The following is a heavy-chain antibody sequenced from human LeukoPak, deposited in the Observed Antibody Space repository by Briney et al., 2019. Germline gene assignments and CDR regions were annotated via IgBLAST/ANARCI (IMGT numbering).Heavy chain of an antibody. D-gene: IGHD5-24*01. V-gene: IGHV1-18*01. J-gene: IGHJ4*02. CDR2: ISAYNGNT. CDR3: AGGPPEMATTH. CDR1: GYTFTNYG. Sequence: ASVKVSCKASGYTFTNYGFSWVRQAPGQGLEWMGWISAYNGNTNYAQKLQGRVTMTTDTSTSTAYMELRSLRSEDTAVYYCAGGPPEMATTHWGQGTLVTVSS.